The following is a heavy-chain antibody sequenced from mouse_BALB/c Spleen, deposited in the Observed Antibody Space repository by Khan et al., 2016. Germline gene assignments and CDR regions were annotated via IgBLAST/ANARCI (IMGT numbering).Heavy chain of an antibody. CDR3: ARTGDYPYYAMDY. D-gene: IGHD2-13*01. CDR1: EYTFTNYG. CDR2: INTNTGEP. J-gene: IGHJ4*01. V-gene: IGHV9-3*02. Sequence: QIQLVQSGPELKKPGETVKISCKASEYTFTNYGMNWVKQAPGKGLKWMGWINTNTGEPTYAEEFKGRFAFSLEASASTAYLQINNLKNEDSATXLCARTGDYPYYAMDYWGQGTSVTVSS.